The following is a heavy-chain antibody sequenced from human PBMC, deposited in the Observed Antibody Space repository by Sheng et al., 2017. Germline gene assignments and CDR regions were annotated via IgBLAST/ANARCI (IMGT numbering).Heavy chain of an antibody. V-gene: IGHV4-39*07. CDR3: ARGAQDYDFWSGYYETNWFDP. D-gene: IGHD3-3*01. CDR1: GGSISSSSYY. J-gene: IGHJ5*02. CDR2: IYYSGST. Sequence: QLQLQESGPGLVKPSETLSLTCTVSGGSISSSSYYWGWIRQPPGKGLEWIGSIYYSGSTYYNPSLKSRVTISVDTSKNQFSLKLSSVTAADTAVYYCARGAQDYDFWSGYYETNWFDPWGQGTLVTVSS.